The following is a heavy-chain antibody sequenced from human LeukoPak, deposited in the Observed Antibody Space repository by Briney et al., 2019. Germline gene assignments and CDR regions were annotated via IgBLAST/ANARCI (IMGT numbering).Heavy chain of an antibody. D-gene: IGHD4/OR15-4a*01. J-gene: IGHJ2*01. V-gene: IGHV4-39*02. Sequence: PSETLSFTCSGSGGSISSRSYYWGWIRQPPGKGLEWIGSIHYSGSTHYSPSLKSRVTISVDRSKNHFSLKLSSVTAADTAVYYCARPGAKMTTEDCYFDLWGRGTLVTVSS. CDR3: ARPGAKMTTEDCYFDL. CDR2: IHYSGST. CDR1: GGSISSRSYY.